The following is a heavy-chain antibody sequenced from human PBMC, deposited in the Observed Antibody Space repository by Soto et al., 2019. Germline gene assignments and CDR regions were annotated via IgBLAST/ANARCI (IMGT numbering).Heavy chain of an antibody. CDR3: AKENNGSYSGGADY. Sequence: EVQLLESGGGLVQPGGSLRLSCAASGFTFSSFAMNWVRQAPGKGLEWVSGVSGSGGSPYYADSVKGRFTISRDKAKNTRELQMNSLRAEDTAVYYCAKENNGSYSGGADYWGQGTLVTVSS. D-gene: IGHD1-26*01. CDR2: VSGSGGSP. CDR1: GFTFSSFA. V-gene: IGHV3-23*01. J-gene: IGHJ4*02.